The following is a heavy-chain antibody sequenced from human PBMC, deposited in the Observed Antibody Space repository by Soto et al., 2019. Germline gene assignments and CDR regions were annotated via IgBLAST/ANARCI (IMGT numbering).Heavy chain of an antibody. CDR3: ARPIGYGSGGSCYEMGFAVARDESIGY. Sequence: GGSLRLSCAASGFTFSSYWMHWVRQAPGKGLVWVSRINSDGSSTSYADSVKGRFTISRDNAKNTLYLQMNSLRAEDKAVYYSARPIGYGSGGSCYEMGFAVARDESIGYWGQGTLVTVSS. CDR1: GFTFSSYW. J-gene: IGHJ4*02. CDR2: INSDGSST. V-gene: IGHV3-74*01. D-gene: IGHD2-15*01.